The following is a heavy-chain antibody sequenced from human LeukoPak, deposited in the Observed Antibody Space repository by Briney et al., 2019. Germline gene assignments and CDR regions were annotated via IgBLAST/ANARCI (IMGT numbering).Heavy chain of an antibody. Sequence: GGSLRLSCAASGFTFSSYSMNWVRQAPGKGLEWVSSISSSSSYIYYADSVKGRFTISRDNTKNSLYLQMNSLRAEDTAVYYCARDLAFEGVYYYDSSGPSDYWGQGTLVTVSS. D-gene: IGHD3-22*01. CDR3: ARDLAFEGVYYYDSSGPSDY. CDR1: GFTFSSYS. V-gene: IGHV3-21*01. J-gene: IGHJ4*02. CDR2: ISSSSSYI.